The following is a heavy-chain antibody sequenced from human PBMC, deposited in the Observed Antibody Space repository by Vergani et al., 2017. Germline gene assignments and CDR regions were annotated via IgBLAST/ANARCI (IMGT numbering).Heavy chain of an antibody. CDR1: GFTFSDYY. D-gene: IGHD2-2*01. CDR2: ISSSGSTI. V-gene: IGHV3-11*01. CDR3: ARERFDCSSTSCYYLRWSHFGY. J-gene: IGHJ4*02. Sequence: QVQLVESGGGLVKPGGSLRLSCAASGFTFSDYYMSWIRQAPGKGLEWVSYISSSGSTIYYADSVKGRFTISRDNAKNSLYLQMNRLRAEDTAVYYCARERFDCSSTSCYYLRWSHFGYWGQGTLVTVSS.